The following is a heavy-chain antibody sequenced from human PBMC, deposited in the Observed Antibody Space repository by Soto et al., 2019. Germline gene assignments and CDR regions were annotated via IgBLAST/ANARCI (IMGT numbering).Heavy chain of an antibody. Sequence: EVQLVESGGGLVQPGGSLRLSCAASGFTFSSYWMSWVRQAPGKGLEWVANIKQDGSEKYYVDSVKGRFTISRDNAKNSLYLQMNSLRDEDTAVYYCARGPTPIAAADFFDYWGQGTLVTVSS. J-gene: IGHJ4*02. CDR2: IKQDGSEK. CDR1: GFTFSSYW. CDR3: ARGPTPIAAADFFDY. D-gene: IGHD6-13*01. V-gene: IGHV3-7*01.